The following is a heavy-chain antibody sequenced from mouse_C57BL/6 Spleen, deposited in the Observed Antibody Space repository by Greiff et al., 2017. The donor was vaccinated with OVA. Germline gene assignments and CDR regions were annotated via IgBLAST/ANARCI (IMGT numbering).Heavy chain of an antibody. D-gene: IGHD2-4*01. V-gene: IGHV1-42*01. Sequence: VQLKESGPELVKPGASVKISCKASGYSFTGYYMNWVKQSPEKSLEWIGEINPSTGGTTYNQKFKAKATLTVDKSSSTAYMQLKSLTSEDSAVYYCARRGDYDTWFAYWGQGTLVTVSA. CDR1: GYSFTGYY. CDR2: INPSTGGT. J-gene: IGHJ3*01. CDR3: ARRGDYDTWFAY.